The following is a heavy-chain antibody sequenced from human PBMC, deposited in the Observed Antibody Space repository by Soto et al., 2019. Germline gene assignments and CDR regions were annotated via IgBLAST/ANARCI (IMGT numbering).Heavy chain of an antibody. CDR2: IVPVVGTP. Sequence: QVQLMQSGAEVKKPGSSVKVSCKASGGSFPSDTISWVRQAPGQGLEWLGGIVPVVGTPNHAQKFQGRVTISADGSPNTAYMELTSLRPEDTAVYYFTRPSSGYYHDAFDIWGQGTLVTVSS. D-gene: IGHD3-22*01. J-gene: IGHJ3*02. V-gene: IGHV1-69*01. CDR3: TRPSSGYYHDAFDI. CDR1: GGSFPSDT.